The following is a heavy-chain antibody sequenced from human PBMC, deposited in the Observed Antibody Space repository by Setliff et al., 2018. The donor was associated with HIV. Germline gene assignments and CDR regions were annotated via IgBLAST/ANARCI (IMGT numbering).Heavy chain of an antibody. V-gene: IGHV4-59*12. Sequence: PSETLSLTCTVSGGTIVRYYWTWIRQPPGKGLEWIGYIYYSGSTYYNPSLKSRLTMSIDTSKSHFSLNLNSVTAADTAVYYCARGTTSITFDYWSQGTLVTVSS. CDR3: ARGTTSITFDY. CDR1: GGTIVRYY. CDR2: IYYSGST. J-gene: IGHJ4*02. D-gene: IGHD1-1*01.